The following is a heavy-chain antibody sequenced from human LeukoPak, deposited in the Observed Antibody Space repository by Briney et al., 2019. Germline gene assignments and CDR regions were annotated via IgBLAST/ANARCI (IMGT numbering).Heavy chain of an antibody. J-gene: IGHJ4*02. V-gene: IGHV3-21*01. D-gene: IGHD3-10*01. Sequence: GGSLRLSCAASGFTFSSYSMNWVRQAPGKGLEWVSSISSSSSYIYYADSVKGRFTISRDNAKNSLYLQMNSLRAEDTAVYYCASSDRYYYGSGSYFPDGDYWGQGTLVTVSS. CDR1: GFTFSSYS. CDR2: ISSSSSYI. CDR3: ASSDRYYYGSGSYFPDGDY.